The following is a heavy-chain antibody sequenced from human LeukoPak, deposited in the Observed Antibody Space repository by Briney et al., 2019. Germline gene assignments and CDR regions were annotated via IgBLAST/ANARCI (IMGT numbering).Heavy chain of an antibody. CDR1: LDSFSDHY. Sequence: SETLSLTCAVYLDSFSDHYWTWIRQPPGKGLEWIGEIHRSGSTNYRLSLKSRVSISVDRSKNQFSLKLTSVTAADTAVYYCARSPATSWSNFDYWGQGTLVTVSS. D-gene: IGHD2-2*01. CDR3: ARSPATSWSNFDY. CDR2: IHRSGST. J-gene: IGHJ4*02. V-gene: IGHV4-34*01.